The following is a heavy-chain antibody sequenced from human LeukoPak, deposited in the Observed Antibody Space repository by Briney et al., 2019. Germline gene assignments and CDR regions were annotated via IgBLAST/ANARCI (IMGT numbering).Heavy chain of an antibody. CDR2: IRYDGSNK. CDR3: AKSADRYYGSGPLDY. V-gene: IGHV3-30*02. Sequence: GGSLRLSCAASGFTFSSYGMHWVRQAPGKGLEWVAFIRYDGSNKYYADSVKGRFTFSRDNSKNTLYLQMNSLRAEDTAVYYCAKSADRYYGSGPLDYWGQGTLVTVSS. J-gene: IGHJ4*02. D-gene: IGHD3-10*01. CDR1: GFTFSSYG.